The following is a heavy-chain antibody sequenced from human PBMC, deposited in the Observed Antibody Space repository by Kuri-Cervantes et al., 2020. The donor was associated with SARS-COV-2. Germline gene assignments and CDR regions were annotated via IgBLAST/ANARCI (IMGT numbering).Heavy chain of an antibody. J-gene: IGHJ4*02. V-gene: IGHV4-59*06. CDR1: GGSISSYY. Sequence: SETLSLTCTVSGGSISSYYWSWIRQHPGKRLEWSGYIYYSGSTYYNPSLKSRVTISVDSSKNQFSLKRSSVTAADTAVYYCARWISVAGTFDYWGQGTLVTVSS. CDR3: ARWISVAGTFDY. D-gene: IGHD6-19*01. CDR2: IYYSGST.